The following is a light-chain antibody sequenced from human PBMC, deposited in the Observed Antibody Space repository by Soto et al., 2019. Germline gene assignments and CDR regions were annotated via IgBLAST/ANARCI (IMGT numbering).Light chain of an antibody. V-gene: IGLV2-23*02. CDR2: EVS. Sequence: QSALTQPASVSGSPGQSITISCTGTSSDVGIYNLVSWYQQHPGKAPKLMIYEVSKWPSGVSHRFSGSKSANTASLTISGLQAEDEADYYCCSYAGSTTLVFGGGTQLTVL. CDR1: SSDVGIYNL. J-gene: IGLJ2*01. CDR3: CSYAGSTTLV.